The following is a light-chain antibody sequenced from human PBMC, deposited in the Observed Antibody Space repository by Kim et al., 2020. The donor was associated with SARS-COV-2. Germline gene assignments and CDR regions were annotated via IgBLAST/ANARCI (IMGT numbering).Light chain of an antibody. Sequence: SASVGDRGTITCQASQDISNYLKWYQQKPGKAPKLLIYDASNLETGVPSRFSGSGSGTDFTFTISSLQPEDIATYYCKQYDNLPFTFGQGTKLEI. CDR1: QDISNY. CDR2: DAS. CDR3: KQYDNLPFT. J-gene: IGKJ2*01. V-gene: IGKV1-33*01.